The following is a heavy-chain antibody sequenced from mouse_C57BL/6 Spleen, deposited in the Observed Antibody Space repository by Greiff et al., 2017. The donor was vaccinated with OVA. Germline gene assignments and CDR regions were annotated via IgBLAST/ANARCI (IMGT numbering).Heavy chain of an antibody. D-gene: IGHD2-4*01. J-gene: IGHJ2*01. CDR1: GYTFTDYY. CDR2: INPNNGGT. V-gene: IGHV1-26*01. Sequence: EVQLQQSGPELVKPGASVKISCKASGYTFTDYYMNWVKQSPGKSLEWIGDINPNNGGTSYTQKFKGKATLTVDKSSSTAYMELRSLTSEDSAVYYCASGELRRYFDYWGQGTTLTVAS. CDR3: ASGELRRYFDY.